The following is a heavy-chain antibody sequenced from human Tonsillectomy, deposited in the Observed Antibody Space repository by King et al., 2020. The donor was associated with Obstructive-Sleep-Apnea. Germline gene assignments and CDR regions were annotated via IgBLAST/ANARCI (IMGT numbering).Heavy chain of an antibody. CDR2: INHSGST. Sequence: VQLPQWGAGLLKPSATLSLPCAVYGGSFSGYYWSWIRQPPGKGLEWIGEINHSGSTNYNPSLKSRVTISVDTSKNQFSLKLSSVTAADTAVYYCAREGTRSSWYYFDYWGQGTLVTVSS. CDR1: GGSFSGYY. V-gene: IGHV4-34*01. D-gene: IGHD6-13*01. J-gene: IGHJ4*02. CDR3: AREGTRSSWYYFDY.